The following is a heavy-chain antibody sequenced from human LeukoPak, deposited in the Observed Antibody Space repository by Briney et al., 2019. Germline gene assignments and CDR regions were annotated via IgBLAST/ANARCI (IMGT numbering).Heavy chain of an antibody. Sequence: GGSLRLSCAASGFTFDDYAMHWVRQAPGKGLEWVSGISWNSGSIGYADSAKGRFTISRDNAKNSLYLQMNSLRAEDTAVYYCARDGGCSSTSCYLTMVPDYWGQGTLVTVSS. D-gene: IGHD2-2*01. J-gene: IGHJ4*02. V-gene: IGHV3-9*01. CDR3: ARDGGCSSTSCYLTMVPDY. CDR2: ISWNSGSI. CDR1: GFTFDDYA.